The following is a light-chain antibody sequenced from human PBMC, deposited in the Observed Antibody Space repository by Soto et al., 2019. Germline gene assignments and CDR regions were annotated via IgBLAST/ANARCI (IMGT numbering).Light chain of an antibody. V-gene: IGLV2-14*01. CDR2: EVS. CDR1: SSDVGGYNY. J-gene: IGLJ1*01. CDR3: SSYKSSSTWV. Sequence: QSALTQPASVSGSPGQSITISCAGTSSDVGGYNYVSWYQQHPGNAPKLMIYEVSNRPSGVSNRFSGSKSGNTASLTISGLQAEDEADYYCSSYKSSSTWVFGTGTNVTVL.